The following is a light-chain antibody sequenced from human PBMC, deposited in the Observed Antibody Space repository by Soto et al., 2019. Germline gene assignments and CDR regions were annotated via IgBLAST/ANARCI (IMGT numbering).Light chain of an antibody. J-gene: IGLJ1*01. Sequence: QSVLTQPPSVSGAPGQRVTISCTGSSSNIGAGYDVHWYQQLPGTAPKLLIYGNSNRPSGVPDRFSGSKSGTSASLAITGLQAEDEADYYCQSYDSSLRGSVFGTGTNLTVL. CDR1: SSNIGAGYD. V-gene: IGLV1-40*01. CDR3: QSYDSSLRGSV. CDR2: GNS.